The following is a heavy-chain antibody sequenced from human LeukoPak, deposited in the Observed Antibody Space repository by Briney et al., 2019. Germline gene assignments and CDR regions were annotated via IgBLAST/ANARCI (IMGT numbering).Heavy chain of an antibody. D-gene: IGHD3-10*01. CDR2: IDYSGGSS. J-gene: IGHJ4*02. Sequence: GGSLRLSCTVSGFTLSSYGMSWIRQAPGRGLEWVSSIDYSGGSSYYADSVKGRFTISRDDSKNTLYLQLNSLRAEDTAVYYCAKVLRWVRGVPFDYWGQGTLVTVSS. CDR3: AKVLRWVRGVPFDY. V-gene: IGHV3-23*01. CDR1: GFTLSSYG.